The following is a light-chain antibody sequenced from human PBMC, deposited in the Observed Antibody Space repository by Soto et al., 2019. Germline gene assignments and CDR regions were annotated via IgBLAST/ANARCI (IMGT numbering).Light chain of an antibody. V-gene: IGKV3-15*01. CDR1: QTVGKN. J-gene: IGKJ5*01. CDR2: GIS. CDR3: QQYTNWPIT. Sequence: EVVMTQSPATLSVSPGERATLSCRASQTVGKNYLAWYQQKPGQAPRLLIYGISARATGIPARFSGSGSGTEFTLTITILQSEDFAVYYCQQYTNWPITFGQGTRLEIK.